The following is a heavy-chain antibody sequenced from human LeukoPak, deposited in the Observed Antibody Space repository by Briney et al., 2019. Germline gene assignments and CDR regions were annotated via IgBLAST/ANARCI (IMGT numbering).Heavy chain of an antibody. V-gene: IGHV3-30*18. J-gene: IGHJ4*02. CDR1: GFTFSSYG. CDR2: ISYDGSNK. Sequence: PGCSRRPSWAASGFTFSSYGMHCVRQAPSNGLEWVAVISYDGSNKYYADSVKGRFTISRDNSKNTLYLQMNSLRAEDTAVYYCAKDLGSSGCYWGQGTLVTVSS. CDR3: AKDLGSSGCY. D-gene: IGHD3-22*01.